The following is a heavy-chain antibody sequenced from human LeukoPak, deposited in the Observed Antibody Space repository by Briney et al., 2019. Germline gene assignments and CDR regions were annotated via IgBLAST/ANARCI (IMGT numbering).Heavy chain of an antibody. Sequence: GGSLRLSCAASGFTFSSYSMNWVRQAPGKGLEWVSSISSSSSYISYADSMKGRFTISRDNAKNSLFLQMNSLRAEDTAVYYCAAGDRNGWYFDYWGQGTLVTVSS. CDR3: AAGDRNGWYFDY. D-gene: IGHD6-19*01. CDR1: GFTFSSYS. V-gene: IGHV3-21*01. J-gene: IGHJ4*02. CDR2: ISSSSSYI.